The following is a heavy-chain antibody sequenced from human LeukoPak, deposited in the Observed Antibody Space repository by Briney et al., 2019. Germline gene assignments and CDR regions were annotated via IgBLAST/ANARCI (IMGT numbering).Heavy chain of an antibody. CDR1: GGSISSYY. CDR2: IYYSGST. CDR3: ARSVQRGYSYGLFPYYFDY. J-gene: IGHJ4*02. D-gene: IGHD5-18*01. V-gene: IGHV4-59*01. Sequence: SETLSLTCTVSGGSISSYYWSWIRQPPGKGLEWSGYIYYSGSTNYNTSLKSRVTISVDTSKNQFSLKLSSVTAADTAVYYCARSVQRGYSYGLFPYYFDYWGQGTLVTVSS.